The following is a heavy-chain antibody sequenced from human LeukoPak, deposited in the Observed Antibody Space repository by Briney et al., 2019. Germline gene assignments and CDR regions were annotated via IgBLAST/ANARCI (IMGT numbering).Heavy chain of an antibody. J-gene: IGHJ6*02. CDR1: GFTFDDYA. CDR3: AKEGIRIPAARKYYYYGMDV. D-gene: IGHD2-2*01. CDR2: ISWNSGSI. V-gene: IGHV3-9*01. Sequence: GRSLRLSCAASGFTFDDYAMHWVRHAPGKGLEWVSGISWNSGSIGYADSVKGRFTISRDNAKNSLYLQMNSLRAEDTALYYCAKEGIRIPAARKYYYYGMDVWGQGTTVTVSS.